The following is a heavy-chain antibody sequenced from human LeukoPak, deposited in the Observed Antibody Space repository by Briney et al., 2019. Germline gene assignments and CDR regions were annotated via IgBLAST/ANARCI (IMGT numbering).Heavy chain of an antibody. Sequence: SETLSLTCTVSGGSISSSSYFWRWIRPPPGRGLEWIGSIYYSGSTYYNPSLKSRVTISIDTSKNQFYLKLSSVTAADTAVYYCARDWDSASTLGLWTSRPHWFDPWGQGTLVTVSS. J-gene: IGHJ5*02. D-gene: IGHD2/OR15-2a*01. CDR1: GGSISSSSYF. V-gene: IGHV4-39*07. CDR3: ARDWDSASTLGLWTSRPHWFDP. CDR2: IYYSGST.